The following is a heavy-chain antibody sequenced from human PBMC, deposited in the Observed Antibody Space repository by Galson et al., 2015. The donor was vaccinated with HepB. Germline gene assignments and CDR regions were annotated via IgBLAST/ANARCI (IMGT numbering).Heavy chain of an antibody. CDR1: GFTFSSYS. V-gene: IGHV3-48*01. Sequence: SLRLSCAASGFTFSSYSMNWVRQAPGKGLEWVSYISSSSSTIYYADSVKGRFTISRDNAKNSLYLQMNSLRAEDTAVYYCARGSSSWTLGGFDIWGQGPMVTVSS. D-gene: IGHD6-13*01. CDR3: ARGSSSWTLGGFDI. CDR2: ISSSSSTI. J-gene: IGHJ3*02.